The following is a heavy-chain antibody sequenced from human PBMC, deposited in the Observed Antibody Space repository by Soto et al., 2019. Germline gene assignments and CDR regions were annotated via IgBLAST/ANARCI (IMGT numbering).Heavy chain of an antibody. CDR1: GFKFSNYA. V-gene: IGHV3-23*01. CDR2: ISATGGGT. J-gene: IGHJ4*02. CDR3: AKDRRAGGNSAFYFDF. D-gene: IGHD3-16*01. Sequence: HPGGSLRLSCAASGFKFSNYAMSWVRQAPGKGLEWVSLISATGGGTYYADSVKGRFTISRDNSHNTLYLQVHSLTAEDTAVYYCAKDRRAGGNSAFYFDFWGQGARSPSPQ.